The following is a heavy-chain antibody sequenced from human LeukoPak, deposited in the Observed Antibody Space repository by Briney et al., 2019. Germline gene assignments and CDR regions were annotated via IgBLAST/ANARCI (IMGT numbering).Heavy chain of an antibody. V-gene: IGHV4-4*07. J-gene: IGHJ4*02. CDR3: ASHTYYYDSSAYSTFDY. Sequence: SETLSLTCTVSGGSISSYYWSWIRQPAGKGLEWIGRVYTSGSTNYNPSLKSRVTMSVDTSKNQFSLRLSSVTAADTAVYYCASHTYYYDSSAYSTFDYWGQGTLVTVSS. D-gene: IGHD3-22*01. CDR1: GGSISSYY. CDR2: VYTSGST.